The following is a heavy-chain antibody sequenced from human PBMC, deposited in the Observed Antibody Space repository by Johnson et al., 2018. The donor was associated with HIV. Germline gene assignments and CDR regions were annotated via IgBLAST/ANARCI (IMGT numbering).Heavy chain of an antibody. V-gene: IGHV3-33*08. Sequence: QVQLVESGGNLVKPGGSLRLSCAASGFTFSSYAMHWVRQAPGKGLEWVAAVWYDGSNKYYVDSVKGRFTISRDNAKNTLFLQMNSLRAEDTAVYYCAREGVAVPGTPDAFDLWGQGTMVTVSS. J-gene: IGHJ3*01. D-gene: IGHD6-19*01. CDR1: GFTFSSYA. CDR3: AREGVAVPGTPDAFDL. CDR2: VWYDGSNK.